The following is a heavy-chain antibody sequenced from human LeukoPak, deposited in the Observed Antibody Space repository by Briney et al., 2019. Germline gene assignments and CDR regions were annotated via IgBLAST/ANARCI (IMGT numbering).Heavy chain of an antibody. CDR3: ARLFYSGSYAFDY. CDR2: ISYDGSNK. CDR1: GFIFRSYG. D-gene: IGHD1-26*01. V-gene: IGHV3-30*19. Sequence: GSLRLSCVASGFIFRSYGMHWLRQAPGKGLEWVAVISYDGSNKYYADSVKGRFTISRDNSKNTLYLQMNSLRAEDTAVYYCARLFYSGSYAFDYWGQGTLVTVSS. J-gene: IGHJ4*02.